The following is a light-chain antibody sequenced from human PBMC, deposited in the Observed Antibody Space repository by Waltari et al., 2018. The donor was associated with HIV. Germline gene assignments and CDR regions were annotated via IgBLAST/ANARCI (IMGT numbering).Light chain of an antibody. CDR1: SGSIASNY. CDR2: EDN. Sequence: NFMLTQPHSVSESPGKTVTISCTRSSGSIASNYVQWYQQRPGSAPTTVLYEDNQRPSGVPARSSGSIDSSSNSASLPISGLQTEDEADSYCQSYDSSILGGGTKLTVL. CDR3: QSYDSSI. V-gene: IGLV6-57*04. J-gene: IGLJ2*01.